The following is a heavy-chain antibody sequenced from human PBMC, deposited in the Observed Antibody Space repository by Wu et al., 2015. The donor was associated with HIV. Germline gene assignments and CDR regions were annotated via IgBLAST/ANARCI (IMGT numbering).Heavy chain of an antibody. V-gene: IGHV1-2*02. Sequence: QVQLVQSGAEVKKPGASMKISCKGSGYTFRVYFIQWLRQAPGQGLEWMGWINPNSGYTNYAQKFQGRVTMTRDTSVSTAYMELSSLRSEDTAVYYCARDPWQQQLVLLNYWGQGTLVTVSS. D-gene: IGHD6-13*01. CDR2: INPNSGYT. J-gene: IGHJ4*02. CDR1: GYTFRVYF. CDR3: ARDPWQQQLVLLNY.